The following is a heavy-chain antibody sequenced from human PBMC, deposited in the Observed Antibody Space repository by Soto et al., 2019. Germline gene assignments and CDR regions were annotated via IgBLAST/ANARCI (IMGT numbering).Heavy chain of an antibody. CDR2: IYYTGTT. CDR1: GGSISYFY. V-gene: IGHV4-59*01. CDR3: ARSNWNFPFDF. J-gene: IGHJ4*02. Sequence: SDTLSLTCTVPGGSISYFYWNWIRQSPRKGLEWIGYIYYTGTTNYNPSLKSRVNMSLDTSKDQFSLNLTSVTAADTAVYYCARSNWNFPFDFWGQGALVTVSS. D-gene: IGHD1-7*01.